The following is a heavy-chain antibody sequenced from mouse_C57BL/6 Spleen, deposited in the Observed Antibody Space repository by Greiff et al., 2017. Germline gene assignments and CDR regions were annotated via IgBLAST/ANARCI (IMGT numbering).Heavy chain of an antibody. V-gene: IGHV1-82*01. CDR2: IYPGDGDT. CDR3: ARHGSSSYYFDY. Sequence: QVQLKQSGPELVKPGASVKISCKASGYAFSSSWMNWVKQRPGKGLEWIGRIYPGDGDTNYNGKFKGKATLTADKSSSTAYMQLSSLTSEDSAVYFCARHGSSSYYFDYWGQGTTLTVSS. CDR1: GYAFSSSW. D-gene: IGHD1-1*01. J-gene: IGHJ2*01.